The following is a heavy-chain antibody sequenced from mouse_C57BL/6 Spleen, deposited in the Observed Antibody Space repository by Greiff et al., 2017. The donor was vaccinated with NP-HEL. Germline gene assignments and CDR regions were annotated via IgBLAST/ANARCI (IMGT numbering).Heavy chain of an antibody. D-gene: IGHD1-1*01. V-gene: IGHV5-17*01. Sequence: EVQLQESGGGLVKPGGSLKLSCAASGFTFSDYGMHWVRQAPEKGLEWVAYISSGSSTIYYADTVKGRFTISRDNAKNTLFLQMTSLRSEDTAMYYCARPYYGSSYVFDYWGQGTTLTVSS. CDR1: GFTFSDYG. J-gene: IGHJ2*01. CDR2: ISSGSSTI. CDR3: ARPYYGSSYVFDY.